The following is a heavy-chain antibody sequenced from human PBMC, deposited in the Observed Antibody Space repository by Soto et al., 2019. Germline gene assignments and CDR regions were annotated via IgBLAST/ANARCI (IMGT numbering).Heavy chain of an antibody. CDR1: CGSISSSSYY. D-gene: IGHD6-13*01. Sequence: SETLSLTCTVSCGSISSSSYYWGWIRQPPGKGLEWIGSIYYSGSTYYNPSLKSRVTISVDTSKNQFSLKLSSVTAADTAVYYCARPIAAAEPLHWFDPWGQGTLVTVSS. V-gene: IGHV4-39*01. CDR3: ARPIAAAEPLHWFDP. J-gene: IGHJ5*02. CDR2: IYYSGST.